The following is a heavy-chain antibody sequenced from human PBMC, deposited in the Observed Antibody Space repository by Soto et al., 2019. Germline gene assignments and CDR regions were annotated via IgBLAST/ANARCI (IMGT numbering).Heavy chain of an antibody. CDR3: ATLDSCCSGSPRWFAR. V-gene: IGHV1-69*02. CDR1: GGTFSSYT. D-gene: IGHD3-10*02. CDR2: IIPILGIA. Sequence: SVKVSCKASGGTFSSYTISWVRQAPGQGLEWMGRIIPILGIANYAQKFQGRVTITADKSTSTAYMELSSLRSEDTAVYYCATLDSCCSGSPRWFARWGRGSLVTVSS. J-gene: IGHJ5*02.